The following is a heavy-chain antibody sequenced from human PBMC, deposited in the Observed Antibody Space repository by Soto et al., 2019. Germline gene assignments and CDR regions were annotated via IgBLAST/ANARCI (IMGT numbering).Heavy chain of an antibody. CDR2: IGTAGDT. V-gene: IGHV3-13*01. CDR1: GFTFSSYD. CDR3: ATGLRRDGFDY. J-gene: IGHJ4*02. Sequence: GGTLRLSCAASGFTFSSYDMHWVRQATGKGLEWVSAIGTAGDTYYPGSVKGRFTISRENAKNSLYLQMNSLRAGDTAVYYCATGLRRDGFDYWGQGTLVTVSS.